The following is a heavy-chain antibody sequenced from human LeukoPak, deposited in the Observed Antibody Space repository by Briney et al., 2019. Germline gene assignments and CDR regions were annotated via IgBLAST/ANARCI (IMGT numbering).Heavy chain of an antibody. Sequence: SETLSLICTVSGGSISSYYWSWIRQPAGKGLEWIGRIYSRGSTNYSPSLKSRVTMSLDTSKNQFSLKLSSLTAADTALYYCARRRFCSADICSGGDAFDIWGQGTMVSVSS. V-gene: IGHV4-4*07. CDR2: IYSRGST. D-gene: IGHD3-3*01. CDR3: ARRRFCSADICSGGDAFDI. CDR1: GGSISSYY. J-gene: IGHJ3*02.